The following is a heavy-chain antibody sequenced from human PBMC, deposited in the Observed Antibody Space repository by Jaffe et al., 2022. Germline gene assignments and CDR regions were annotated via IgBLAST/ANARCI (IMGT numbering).Heavy chain of an antibody. CDR3: AKKYHYDSGTSLYSMDV. CDR1: GFTFRNYA. J-gene: IGHJ6*03. CDR2: TLYDGSEK. D-gene: IGHD3-10*01. V-gene: IGHV3-30*02. Sequence: QVQLVESGGGVVQPGGSLRLSCAASGFTFRNYAMHWVRQAPGKGLEWVAFTLYDGSEKYYADSVKGRFTISRDNSKNTLYLQMNSLRAEDTAVYYCAKKYHYDSGTSLYSMDVWGKGTTVTV.